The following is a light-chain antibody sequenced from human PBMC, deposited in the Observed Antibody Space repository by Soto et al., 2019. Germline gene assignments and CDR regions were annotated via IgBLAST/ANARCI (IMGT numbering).Light chain of an antibody. J-gene: IGKJ4*01. CDR2: AAS. Sequence: DTQLTQSPSFLSASVGDRVTITCRASQDVSRSVDWYQQKPGKAPKLLISAASTLHSGVPSRFSGSGSGTDFTLTISSLQPEDFATYYCQQLWTYPLTFGGGTKVEI. CDR1: QDVSRS. V-gene: IGKV1-9*01. CDR3: QQLWTYPLT.